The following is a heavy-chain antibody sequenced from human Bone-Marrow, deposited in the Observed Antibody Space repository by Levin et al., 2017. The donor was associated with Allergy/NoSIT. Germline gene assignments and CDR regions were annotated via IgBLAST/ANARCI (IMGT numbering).Heavy chain of an antibody. CDR2: IYPGDSDI. V-gene: IGHV5-51*01. CDR3: ARPSAAGDGSDFDF. Sequence: LGESLKISCKGSGYTFTSYWIGWVRQMPGKGLEWMGIIYPGDSDIKYSPSFEGQVVFSADTSINTAYLQWHSLKTSDTGTYFCARPSAAGDGSDFDFWGQGTQVIVS. J-gene: IGHJ4*02. D-gene: IGHD3-10*01. CDR1: GYTFTSYW.